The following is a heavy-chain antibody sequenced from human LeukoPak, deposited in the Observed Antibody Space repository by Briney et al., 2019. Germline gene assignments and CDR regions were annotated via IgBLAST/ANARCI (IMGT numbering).Heavy chain of an antibody. Sequence: PGRSLRLSCAASGFTFDDYAMHWVRQAPGKGLEWVSGISWNSGSIGYADSVKGRFTISRDNAKNSLYLQMNSLRAEDTALYYCAKETPWGACDYSRKGTLVTVSS. CDR1: GFTFDDYA. D-gene: IGHD7-27*01. V-gene: IGHV3-9*01. J-gene: IGHJ4*02. CDR3: AKETPWGACDY. CDR2: ISWNSGSI.